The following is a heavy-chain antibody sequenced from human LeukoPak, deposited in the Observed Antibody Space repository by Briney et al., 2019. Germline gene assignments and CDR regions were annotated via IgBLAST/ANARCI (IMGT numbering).Heavy chain of an antibody. D-gene: IGHD5-12*01. CDR2: INHSGST. J-gene: IGHJ4*02. CDR3: ARGYSGYDPFDY. V-gene: IGHV4-34*01. Sequence: SETLSLTCAVYGGSFSGYYWSWIRQPPGKGQEWIGEINHSGSTNYNPSLKSRVTISVDTSKNQFSLKLSSVTAADTAVYYCARGYSGYDPFDYWGQGTLVTVSS. CDR1: GGSFSGYY.